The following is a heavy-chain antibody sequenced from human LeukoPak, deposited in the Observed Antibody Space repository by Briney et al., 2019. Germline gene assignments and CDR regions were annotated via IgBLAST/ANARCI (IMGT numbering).Heavy chain of an antibody. CDR1: GFTFSRHW. D-gene: IGHD3-10*01. CDR3: ARGSSVTGDYTMDV. J-gene: IGHJ6*02. Sequence: GSLRLSCAASGFTFSRHWMHWVRQAPGKGLVWVSRSNADRSSTGYADSVKGRFTISRDNAKNTLYLQMNSLRAEDTAVYYCARGSSVTGDYTMDVWGQGTTVTVSS. V-gene: IGHV3-74*01. CDR2: SNADRSST.